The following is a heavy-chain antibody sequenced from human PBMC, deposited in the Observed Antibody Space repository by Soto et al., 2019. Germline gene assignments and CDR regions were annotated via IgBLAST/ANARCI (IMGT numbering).Heavy chain of an antibody. CDR3: ARRIVLMVYAKNFRFDP. CDR1: GGSFSGYY. Sequence: SETLSLTCAVYGGSFSGYYWSWIRQPPGKGLEWIGEINHSGSTNYNPSLKSRVTITVDTSKNQFALKLGSVTAEDTAVYYCARRIVLMVYAKNFRFDPWGQGTLVTVSS. CDR2: INHSGST. J-gene: IGHJ5*02. D-gene: IGHD2-8*01. V-gene: IGHV4-34*01.